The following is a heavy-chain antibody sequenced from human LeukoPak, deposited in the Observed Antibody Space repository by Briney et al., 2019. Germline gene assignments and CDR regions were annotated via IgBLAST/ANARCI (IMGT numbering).Heavy chain of an antibody. V-gene: IGHV1-8*01. Sequence: ASVKVSGKASGYTFTSYDINWVRQATGQGLEWMGWMNPNSGNTGYAQKFQGRVTITRNTSISTAYMELSSLRSEDTAVYYCARGPYYDFWSGYYIGWFDPWGQGTLVTVSS. CDR1: GYTFTSYD. CDR2: MNPNSGNT. J-gene: IGHJ5*02. CDR3: ARGPYYDFWSGYYIGWFDP. D-gene: IGHD3-3*01.